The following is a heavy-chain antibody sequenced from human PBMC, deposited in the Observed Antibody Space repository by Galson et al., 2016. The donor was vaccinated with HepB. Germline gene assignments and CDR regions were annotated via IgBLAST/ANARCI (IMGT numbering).Heavy chain of an antibody. Sequence: SLRLSCAASGFTFSSYWMHWVRQAPGKGLVWVSRINSDGNTTNYADSVKGRFTISRDNAKNTLYLQMNSLRAEDTAVYYCAKNFGDYVGDTFDMWGQGTMVTVSS. V-gene: IGHV3-74*01. CDR1: GFTFSSYW. J-gene: IGHJ3*02. CDR3: AKNFGDYVGDTFDM. D-gene: IGHD4-17*01. CDR2: INSDGNTT.